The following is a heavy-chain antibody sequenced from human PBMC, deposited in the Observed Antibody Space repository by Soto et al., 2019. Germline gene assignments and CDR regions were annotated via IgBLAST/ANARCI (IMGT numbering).Heavy chain of an antibody. CDR2: IYPGDSDT. D-gene: IGHD4-17*01. Sequence: PGASLKISCKGSGYSFTSYWIGWVRQMPGKGLEWMGIIYPGDSDTRYSPSFQGQVTISADKSISTAYLQMNSLRAEDTAVYYCAKPTTDYGPYDYWGQGTLVTVSS. CDR3: AKPTTDYGPYDY. J-gene: IGHJ4*02. CDR1: GYSFTSYW. V-gene: IGHV5-51*01.